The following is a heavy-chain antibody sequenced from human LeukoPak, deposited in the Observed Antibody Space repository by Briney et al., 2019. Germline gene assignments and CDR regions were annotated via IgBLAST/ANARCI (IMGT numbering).Heavy chain of an antibody. D-gene: IGHD3-22*01. CDR1: GFTFGSYA. Sequence: PGGSLRPACAADGFTFGSYAISWDRQLAGEGLEWVSAISGSGGSTYYADSVKGRITISRDNSKNTLYLQMNSLRAEETAVYYCAKDGSPDDSPLDYWGQGTLVTVSS. J-gene: IGHJ4*02. CDR2: ISGSGGST. V-gene: IGHV3-23*01. CDR3: AKDGSPDDSPLDY.